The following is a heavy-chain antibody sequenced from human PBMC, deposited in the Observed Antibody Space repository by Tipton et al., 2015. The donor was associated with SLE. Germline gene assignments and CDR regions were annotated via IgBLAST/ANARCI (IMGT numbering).Heavy chain of an antibody. J-gene: IGHJ4*02. V-gene: IGHV4-31*03. CDR1: GGSISSDDYY. CDR3: ARGGVGGYDYFDH. CDR2: MSYSGST. Sequence: TLSLTCTVSGGSISSDDYYWTWFRQHPGKGLEWIGHMSYSGSTYYNPSLKSRITISVDTSKNHFSLKLSSVTAADTAVYYCARGGVGGYDYFDHWGQGTLVTVSS. D-gene: IGHD5-12*01.